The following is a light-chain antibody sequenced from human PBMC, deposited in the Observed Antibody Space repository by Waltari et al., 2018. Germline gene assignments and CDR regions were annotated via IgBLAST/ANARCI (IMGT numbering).Light chain of an antibody. CDR2: KVS. J-gene: IGKJ4*01. CDR1: QSLLHTNGNTY. V-gene: IGKV2-30*02. CDR3: MQGTHFPPT. Sequence: DVVMTQSPLSLPITPGQPASMTCRSSQSLLHTNGNTYLNWFLQKPGQPPRRLIYKVSNRDSGVPDRFSGSGAGTDFTLIITRVEAEDVGVYFCMQGTHFPPTFGGGTKVEIK.